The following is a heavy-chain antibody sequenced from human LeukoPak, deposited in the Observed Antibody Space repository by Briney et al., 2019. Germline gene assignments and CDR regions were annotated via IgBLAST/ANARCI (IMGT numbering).Heavy chain of an antibody. D-gene: IGHD1-26*01. Sequence: GGSLRLSCAASGFTFSSYSMNWVRQAPGKGLEWVSSISSSSSYIYYADSVKGRFTISRDNAKNSLYLQMNSLRAEDTAVYYCARDTRMNTVGATRGFDYWGQGTLVTVSS. V-gene: IGHV3-21*01. CDR1: GFTFSSYS. CDR3: ARDTRMNTVGATRGFDY. CDR2: ISSSSSYI. J-gene: IGHJ4*02.